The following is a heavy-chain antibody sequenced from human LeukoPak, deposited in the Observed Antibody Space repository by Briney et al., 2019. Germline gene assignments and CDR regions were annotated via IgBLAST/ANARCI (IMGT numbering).Heavy chain of an antibody. V-gene: IGHV1-8*01. CDR3: AKAVAGLDSYYYYYMDV. J-gene: IGHJ6*03. Sequence: GASVKVSCKASGYTFTSYDINWVRQATGQGLEWMGWMNPNSGNTGYAQKFQRRVTMTRNTSISTAYMELSSLRSEDTAVYYCAKAVAGLDSYYYYYMDVWGKGTTVTVSS. CDR2: MNPNSGNT. D-gene: IGHD6-19*01. CDR1: GYTFTSYD.